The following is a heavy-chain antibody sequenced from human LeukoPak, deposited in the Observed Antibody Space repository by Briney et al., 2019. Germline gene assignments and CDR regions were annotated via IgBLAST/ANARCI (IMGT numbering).Heavy chain of an antibody. CDR3: AREIPLLGYCSSTSCYSYYFDY. V-gene: IGHV1-69*13. CDR1: GGTFSSYA. D-gene: IGHD2-2*01. CDR2: IIPIFGTA. Sequence: SVKLSCKASGGTFSSYAISWVRQAPGQGLEWMGGIIPIFGTANYAQKFQGRVTITADESTSTAYMELSSLRSEDTAVYYCAREIPLLGYCSSTSCYSYYFDYWGQGTLVTASS. J-gene: IGHJ4*02.